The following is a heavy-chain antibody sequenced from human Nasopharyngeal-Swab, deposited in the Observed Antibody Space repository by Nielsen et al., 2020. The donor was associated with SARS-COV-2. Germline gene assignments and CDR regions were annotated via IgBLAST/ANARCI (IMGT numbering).Heavy chain of an antibody. D-gene: IGHD3-3*01. CDR2: IVVGSGNT. CDR3: AAGGSGDYGDY. V-gene: IGHV1-58*01. Sequence: WVRQAPGQRLEWIGWIVVGSGNTNYAQKFQERVTITRDMSTSTAYMELSSLRSEDTAVYYCAAGGSGDYGDYWGQGTLVTVS. J-gene: IGHJ4*02.